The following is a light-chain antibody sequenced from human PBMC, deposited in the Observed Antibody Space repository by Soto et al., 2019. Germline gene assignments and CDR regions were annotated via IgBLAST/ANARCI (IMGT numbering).Light chain of an antibody. CDR1: NTDVGAYDY. CDR2: DVI. J-gene: IGLJ1*01. CDR3: SSYSTISNLV. Sequence: QSALTQPDSVSGSPGQSITISCSGTNTDVGAYDYVSWYQQHPGKAPKLILYDVINRPSGVSDRFSGSKSGNTASLTISGLQAEDDAEYFCSSYSTISNLVFGTGTKLTV. V-gene: IGLV2-14*03.